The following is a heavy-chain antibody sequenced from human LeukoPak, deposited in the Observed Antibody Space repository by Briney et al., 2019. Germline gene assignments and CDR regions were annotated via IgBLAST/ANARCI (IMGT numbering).Heavy chain of an antibody. CDR2: IHYTGST. Sequence: PSETLSLTCTVSGGSISSYYWNWIRQPPGKGLEWIGYIHYTGSTNYNPSLRSRVTTSVDMSNNQFSLELRSVTAADTAIYYCARGAPFNMADNWFESWGQGTLVTVSS. CDR3: ARGAPFNMADNWFES. J-gene: IGHJ5*01. CDR1: GGSISSYY. D-gene: IGHD3-10*01. V-gene: IGHV4-59*01.